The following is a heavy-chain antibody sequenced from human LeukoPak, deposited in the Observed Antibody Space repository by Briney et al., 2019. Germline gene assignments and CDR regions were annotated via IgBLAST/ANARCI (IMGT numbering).Heavy chain of an antibody. Sequence: PGGSLRLSCAASGFTFSDYYMSWIRQAPGKGLEWVSYISSSGSTIYYADSVKGRFTISRDNAKNSLYLQMNSLRAEDTAVYYCARGYDILTGYRKSTALDYWGQGTLVTVSS. J-gene: IGHJ4*02. V-gene: IGHV3-11*01. D-gene: IGHD3-9*01. CDR1: GFTFSDYY. CDR3: ARGYDILTGYRKSTALDY. CDR2: ISSSGSTI.